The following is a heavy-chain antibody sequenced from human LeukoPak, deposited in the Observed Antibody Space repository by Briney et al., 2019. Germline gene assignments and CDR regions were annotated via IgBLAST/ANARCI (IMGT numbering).Heavy chain of an antibody. D-gene: IGHD5-12*01. V-gene: IGHV3-48*03. CDR3: ARDGLPFDF. CDR1: GFTFSSYE. Sequence: GGSLRLSCAASGFTFSSYEMNWVRQAPGKGLEWVSYISSSGSTIYYADSVKGRFTISRDNAKNSLYLQMNSLRAEDRAVYFCARDGLPFDFWGQGTLVTVSS. J-gene: IGHJ4*02. CDR2: ISSSGSTI.